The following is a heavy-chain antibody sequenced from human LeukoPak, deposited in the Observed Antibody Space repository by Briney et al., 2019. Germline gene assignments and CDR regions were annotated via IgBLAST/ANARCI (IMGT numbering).Heavy chain of an antibody. Sequence: SETLSLTCTVSGGSISSSSYYWGWIRRPPGKGLEWIGSIYYSGSTYYNPSLKSRVTISVDTSKNQFSLKLSSVTAADTAVYYCARGVSSSFNFDFRGQGTLVTVSS. CDR2: IYYSGST. V-gene: IGHV4-39*07. J-gene: IGHJ4*02. CDR3: ARGVSSSFNFDF. D-gene: IGHD6-13*01. CDR1: GGSISSSSYY.